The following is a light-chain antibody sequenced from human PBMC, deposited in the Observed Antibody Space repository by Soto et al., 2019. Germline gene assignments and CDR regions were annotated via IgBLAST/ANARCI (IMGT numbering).Light chain of an antibody. J-gene: IGKJ1*01. V-gene: IGKV2-30*01. CDR3: FHGTRRT. CDR1: QSLVYSDGNTY. CDR2: QVS. Sequence: DVVMTQSPLSLPVTLGQPASISCRSTQSLVYSDGNTYLNWFHQRPGQSPRRLIYQVSNRDSGVPDRFSGSGSGTDFTLKISRVEAEDVGVYYCFHGTRRTFGQGTKVEIK.